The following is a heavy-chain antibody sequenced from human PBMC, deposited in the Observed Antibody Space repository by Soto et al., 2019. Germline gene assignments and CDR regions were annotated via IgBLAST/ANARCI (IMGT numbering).Heavy chain of an antibody. V-gene: IGHV4-30-4*01. CDR3: ARRYGVYFDY. CDR1: GDSISSGDYY. J-gene: IGHJ4*02. CDR2: IYYSGNT. D-gene: IGHD4-17*01. Sequence: PSETLSLTCTVSGDSISSGDYYWSWIRQPPGKGLEWIGCIYYSGNTYYNPSLKRRFSISVDTSKNQFSLKLSSVTAADTAVYYCARRYGVYFDYWGQGTLVTVSS.